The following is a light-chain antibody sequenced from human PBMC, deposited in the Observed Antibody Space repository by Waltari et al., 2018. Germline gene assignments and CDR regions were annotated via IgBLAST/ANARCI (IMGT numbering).Light chain of an antibody. CDR1: QTIDTD. CDR3: QQYNDWPRT. Sequence: EILMTQSPATLSVSPGERATLPCRASQTIDTDLAWYQHRPGQAPRLLIYGASTRATPFPARFSGTGSGTEFTLTISSLQSEDFAVYYCQQYNDWPRTFGQGTKVTIK. CDR2: GAS. J-gene: IGKJ1*01. V-gene: IGKV3-15*01.